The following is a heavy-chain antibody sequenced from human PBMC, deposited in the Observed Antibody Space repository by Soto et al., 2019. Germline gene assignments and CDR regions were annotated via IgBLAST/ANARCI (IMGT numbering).Heavy chain of an antibody. V-gene: IGHV3-30*18. CDR2: ISYDGSNK. Sequence: GGSLRLSCAASGFTFSSYGMHWVRQAPGKGLEWVAVISYDGSNKYYADSVKGRFTISRDNSKNTLYLQMNSLRAEDTAVYYCAKDGKNYYGMDVWGQGTTVTVSS. CDR3: AKDGKNYYGMDV. J-gene: IGHJ6*02. CDR1: GFTFSSYG.